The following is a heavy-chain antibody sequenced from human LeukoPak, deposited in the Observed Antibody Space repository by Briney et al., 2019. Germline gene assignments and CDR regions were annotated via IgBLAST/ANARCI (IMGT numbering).Heavy chain of an antibody. CDR3: AQSQSLGY. CDR1: GFTFSACE. CDR2: IKHDGSDK. Sequence: GGSLRLCCAISGFTFSACELTWVRQAPGKGLEWVANIKHDGSDKYYVDSVKGRFTISRDNAENSLYLQMNSLRAEDTAMYYCAQSQSLGYWGQGTLVTVSS. J-gene: IGHJ4*02. V-gene: IGHV3-7*02.